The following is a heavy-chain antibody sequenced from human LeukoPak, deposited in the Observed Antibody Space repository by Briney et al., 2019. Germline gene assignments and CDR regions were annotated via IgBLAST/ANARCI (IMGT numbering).Heavy chain of an antibody. J-gene: IGHJ3*02. CDR2: INPNSGGT. Sequence: ASVRVSCKASGYTFTNYYMHWVRQAPGQGLEWMGWINPNSGGTNYAQKLQGRVTMTRDTSISTAYMELSRLRSDDTAVYYCARDWAYCTNGVCTKDAFDIWGQGTMVTVSS. V-gene: IGHV1-2*02. CDR1: GYTFTNYY. CDR3: ARDWAYCTNGVCTKDAFDI. D-gene: IGHD2-8*01.